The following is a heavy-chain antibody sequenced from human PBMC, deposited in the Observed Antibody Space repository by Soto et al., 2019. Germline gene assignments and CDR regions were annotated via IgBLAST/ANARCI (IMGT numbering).Heavy chain of an antibody. V-gene: IGHV1-69*13. J-gene: IGHJ6*02. D-gene: IGHD2-2*01. Sequence: SVKVSCKASGGTFSSYAISWVRQAPGQGLEWMGGIIPISGTANYAQKFQGRVTITADESTSTAYMELSCLRSEDTAVYYCARSQGSSTSLEIYYYYYYGMDVWGQGTTVTVSS. CDR2: IIPISGTA. CDR1: GGTFSSYA. CDR3: ARSQGSSTSLEIYYYYYYGMDV.